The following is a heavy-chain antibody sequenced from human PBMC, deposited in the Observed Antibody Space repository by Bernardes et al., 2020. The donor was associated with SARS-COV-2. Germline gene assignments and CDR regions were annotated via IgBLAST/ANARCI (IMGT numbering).Heavy chain of an antibody. CDR2: IYTSGST. J-gene: IGHJ5*02. V-gene: IGHV4-61*02. CDR3: ARDSYYGSDGFDP. Sequence: SETLSLTCTVSGGSISSGSYYWSWIRQPAGKGLEWIGRIYTSGSTNYNPSLKSRVTISVDTSKNQFSLKLSSVTAADTAVYYCARDSYYGSDGFDPWGQGTLVTVSS. CDR1: GGSISSGSYY. D-gene: IGHD3-10*01.